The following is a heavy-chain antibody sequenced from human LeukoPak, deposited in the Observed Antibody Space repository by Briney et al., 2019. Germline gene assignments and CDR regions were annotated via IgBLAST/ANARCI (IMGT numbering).Heavy chain of an antibody. CDR1: GFTFSNYA. Sequence: GGSLRLSCAASGFTFSNYAMSWVRQAPGKGLEWVAVISYDGSNKYYADSVKGRFTISRDNSKNTLYLQMNSLRAEDTAVYYCAREKIAATGTNWFDHWGQGTLVTVSS. CDR2: ISYDGSNK. V-gene: IGHV3-30*04. CDR3: AREKIAATGTNWFDH. J-gene: IGHJ5*02. D-gene: IGHD6-13*01.